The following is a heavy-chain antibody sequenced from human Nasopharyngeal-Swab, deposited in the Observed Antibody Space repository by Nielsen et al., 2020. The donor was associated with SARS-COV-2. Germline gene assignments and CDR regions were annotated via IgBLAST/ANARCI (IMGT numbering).Heavy chain of an antibody. Sequence: GGSLRLSRAASGFTFSSYGMHWVRQAPGKGLEWVAVIWYDGSNKYYADSVKGRFTISRDNSKNTLYLQMNSLRAEDTAVYYCAGGQGTVTTYYYYGMDVWGQGTTVTVSS. CDR3: AGGQGTVTTYYYYGMDV. CDR1: GFTFSSYG. J-gene: IGHJ6*02. D-gene: IGHD4-17*01. CDR2: IWYDGSNK. V-gene: IGHV3-33*01.